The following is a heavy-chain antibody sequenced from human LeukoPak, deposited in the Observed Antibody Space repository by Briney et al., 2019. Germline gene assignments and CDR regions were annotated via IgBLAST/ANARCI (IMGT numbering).Heavy chain of an antibody. J-gene: IGHJ4*02. CDR1: GGSISSYY. CDR2: IYYSGST. Sequence: SETLSLTCTVSGGSISSYYWSWIRQPPGKGLEWIGYIYYSGSTNYNPSLKSRVTISVDTSKNQFSLKLSSVTAADTAVYYCARGGEVYYYDSSGYYFDYRGQGTLVTVSS. V-gene: IGHV4-59*01. D-gene: IGHD3-22*01. CDR3: ARGGEVYYYDSSGYYFDY.